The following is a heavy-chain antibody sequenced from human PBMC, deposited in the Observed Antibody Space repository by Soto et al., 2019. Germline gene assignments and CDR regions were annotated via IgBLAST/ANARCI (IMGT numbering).Heavy chain of an antibody. CDR1: GFTFSSYA. D-gene: IGHD3-10*01. Sequence: VQLLEAGGGLVQPGGSLRLSCAASGFTFSSYAMRWVRQAPGKGLEWVSAISCSGGSTYYAESVKGRFTISRDNSKNTLYLQMNSLRAEDTAVYYCAKDGTMVRGVIWFDYWGQGTLVTVSS. CDR3: AKDGTMVRGVIWFDY. V-gene: IGHV3-23*01. J-gene: IGHJ4*02. CDR2: ISCSGGST.